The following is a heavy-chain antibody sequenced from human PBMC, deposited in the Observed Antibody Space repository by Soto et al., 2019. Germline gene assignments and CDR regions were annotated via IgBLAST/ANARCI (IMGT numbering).Heavy chain of an antibody. V-gene: IGHV3-11*01. D-gene: IGHD4-17*01. CDR2: ISSSGSTI. Sequence: QVQLVESGGGLVKPGGSLRLSCAASGFTFSDYYMSWIRQAPGKGLEWVSSISSSGSTIYYADSVKGRFTISRDNAKNSLYLQMNSLRAEDTAVYYCARESSPGDLGPQGGGIDYWGQGTLVTVSS. J-gene: IGHJ4*02. CDR1: GFTFSDYY. CDR3: ARESSPGDLGPQGGGIDY.